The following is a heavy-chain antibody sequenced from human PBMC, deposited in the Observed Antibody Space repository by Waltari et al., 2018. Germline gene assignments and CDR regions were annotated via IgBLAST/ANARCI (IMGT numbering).Heavy chain of an antibody. J-gene: IGHJ4*02. V-gene: IGHV1-3*04. CDR2: INIGNGKT. CDR1: GYTFSSYA. D-gene: IGHD4-17*01. CDR3: ARNDYGDSLSY. Sequence: QVQLVQSGTEVKKPGASVKVSCKASGYTFSSYAIHWVRQAPGQRLEWMGWINIGNGKTTDSQKLQGRVTITRDTSASIVYMELSSLRSEDSTVYYCARNDYGDSLSYWGQGTLVTVSS.